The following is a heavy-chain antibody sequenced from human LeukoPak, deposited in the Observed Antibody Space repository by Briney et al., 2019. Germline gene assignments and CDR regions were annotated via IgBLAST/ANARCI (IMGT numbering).Heavy chain of an antibody. V-gene: IGHV4-38-2*02. CDR1: GYSIGSDFY. CDR2: VSHNTGA. J-gene: IGHJ6*03. CDR3: AREPGWGHNYYYMDV. D-gene: IGHD1-26*01. Sequence: KASETLSLTCAVSGYSIGSDFYWGWIRQTPGKGLEWLGSVSHNTGASYNPSFKGRVTISLDTSKNHFSLTLTSVTAADTAVYFCAREPGWGHNYYYMDVWGKGTTVAVSS.